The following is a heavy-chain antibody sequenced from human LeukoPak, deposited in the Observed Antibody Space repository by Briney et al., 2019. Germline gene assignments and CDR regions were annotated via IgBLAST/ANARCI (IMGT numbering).Heavy chain of an antibody. J-gene: IGHJ4*02. CDR1: GVSFNNYY. CDR2: INHSGYT. Sequence: SSETLSLTCAVSGVSFNNYYWSWVRQTPGKGLEWIGEINHSGYTNDSPSLKSRVTLSIDTSRKQFSLNLRSVTVADTGIYYCTRVSAGHDYWGQGTLVTVSS. D-gene: IGHD3-10*01. CDR3: TRVSAGHDY. V-gene: IGHV4-34*01.